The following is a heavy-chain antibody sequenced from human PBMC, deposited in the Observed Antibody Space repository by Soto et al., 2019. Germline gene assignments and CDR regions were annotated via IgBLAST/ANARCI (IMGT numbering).Heavy chain of an antibody. Sequence: PSLTCAVYGGSFSGYYWSWIRQPPGKGLEWIGEINHSGSTNYNPSLKSRVTISVDTSKNQFSLKLSSVTAADTAVYYCARGMIYYYYGMDFWGQGTTVTVSS. CDR1: GGSFSGYY. D-gene: IGHD3-16*01. CDR2: INHSGST. J-gene: IGHJ6*02. V-gene: IGHV4-34*01. CDR3: ARGMIYYYYGMDF.